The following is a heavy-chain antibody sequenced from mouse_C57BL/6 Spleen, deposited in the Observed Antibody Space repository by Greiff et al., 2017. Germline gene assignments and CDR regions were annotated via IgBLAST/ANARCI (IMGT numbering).Heavy chain of an antibody. J-gene: IGHJ1*03. V-gene: IGHV3-6*01. D-gene: IGHD2-4*01. CDR2: ISYDGSN. Sequence: ESGPGLVKPSQSLSLTCSVTGYSITSGYYWNWIRQFPGNKLEWMGYISYDGSNNYNPSLKNRISITRDTSKNQFFLKLNSVTTEDTATYYGARDYDYDWYFDVWGTGTTVTVSS. CDR1: GYSITSGYY. CDR3: ARDYDYDWYFDV.